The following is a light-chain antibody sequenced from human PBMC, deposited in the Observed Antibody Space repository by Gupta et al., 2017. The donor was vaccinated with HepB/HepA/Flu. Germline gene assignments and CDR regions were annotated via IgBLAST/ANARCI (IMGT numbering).Light chain of an antibody. CDR2: LGS. CDR1: QSLRHSNGYNF. CDR3: MQGIQTPVT. V-gene: IGKV2-28*01. J-gene: IGKJ4*01. Sequence: DIVMTQSPLSLPVTPGEPASISCRSSQSLRHSNGYNFLDWYVQKPGQSPQLLIYLGSTRASGVPDRFSGSESGTDFTLKISRVEAEDVGIYYCMQGIQTPVTFGGGTXLEIK.